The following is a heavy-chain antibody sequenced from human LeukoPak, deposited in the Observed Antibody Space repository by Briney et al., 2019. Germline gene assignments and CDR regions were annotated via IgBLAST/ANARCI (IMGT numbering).Heavy chain of an antibody. CDR3: AKSGVVPGERDYYMDV. Sequence: GGSLRLSCAASGFTFSSYGMHWVRQAPGKGLEWVAVISYDGSNKYYADSVKGRFTISRDNSKNTLYLQMNSLRAEDTAVYYCAKSGVVPGERDYYMDVWGKGTTVTVSS. V-gene: IGHV3-30*18. CDR1: GFTFSSYG. CDR2: ISYDGSNK. J-gene: IGHJ6*03. D-gene: IGHD2-2*01.